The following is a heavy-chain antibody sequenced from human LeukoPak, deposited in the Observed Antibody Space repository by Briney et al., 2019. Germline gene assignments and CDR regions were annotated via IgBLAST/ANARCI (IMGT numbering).Heavy chain of an antibody. CDR1: GYTFTSYD. D-gene: IGHD3-22*01. Sequence: ASVTVSCKASGYTFTSYDINWVRQATGQGLEWMGWMNPNSGNTGYAQKFQGRVTITRNTSISTAYMELSSLRSEDTAVYYCARGLWDSSGYYGLWGQGTLVTVSS. J-gene: IGHJ4*02. CDR2: MNPNSGNT. CDR3: ARGLWDSSGYYGL. V-gene: IGHV1-8*03.